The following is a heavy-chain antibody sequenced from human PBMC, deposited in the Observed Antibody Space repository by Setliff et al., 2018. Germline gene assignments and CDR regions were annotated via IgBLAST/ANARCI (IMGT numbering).Heavy chain of an antibody. CDR2: MNPNSGNT. J-gene: IGHJ6*02. CDR3: ARPMYDILTGPPYGMDV. CDR1: GYTFTSYD. V-gene: IGHV1-8*01. Sequence: ASVKVSCKASGYTFTSYDINWVRQATGQGLEWMGWMNPNSGNTGYAQKFQGRVTMTRNTSISTAYRELSSLRSEDTAVYYCARPMYDILTGPPYGMDVWGQGTTVTVSS. D-gene: IGHD3-9*01.